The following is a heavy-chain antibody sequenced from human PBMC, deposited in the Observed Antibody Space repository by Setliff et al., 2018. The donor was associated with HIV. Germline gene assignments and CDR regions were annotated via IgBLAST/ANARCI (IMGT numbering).Heavy chain of an antibody. CDR3: ARHTGIAVVRGLIPDGFDI. CDR1: GDPINSHY. D-gene: IGHD3-10*01. J-gene: IGHJ3*02. CDR2: ISYNEYT. Sequence: SETLSLTCTVSGDPINSHYWSWIRQPPGEGLEWIGHISYNEYTNYNPSLKSRVTISLGTSKKHFSLKLSSVTAADTAVYYCARHTGIAVVRGLIPDGFDIWGQGTMVTVSS. V-gene: IGHV4-59*08.